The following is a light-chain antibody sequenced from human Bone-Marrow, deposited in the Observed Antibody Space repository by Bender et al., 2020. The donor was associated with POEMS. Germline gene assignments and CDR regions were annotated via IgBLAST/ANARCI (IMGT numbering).Light chain of an antibody. V-gene: IGLV1-36*01. J-gene: IGLJ3*02. CDR3: SAWDDSLSGWV. CDR1: SSNIGNHC. CDR2: YVD. Sequence: QSVVTQPPSLSEAPRQRVTISCSGSSSNIGNHCVNWYQQLPGAAPKLLFYYVDLLTPGFSDRFSASKSGTSASLAISELQSEDEALYYCSAWDDSLSGWVFGGGTKLTVL.